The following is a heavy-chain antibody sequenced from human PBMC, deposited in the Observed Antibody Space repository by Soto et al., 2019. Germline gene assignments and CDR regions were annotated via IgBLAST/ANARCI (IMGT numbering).Heavy chain of an antibody. CDR2: ITHSGSS. CDR1: GGSFSGYC. J-gene: IGHJ4*02. Sequence: SETLSLTCAVYGGSFSGYCWSWIRQPPGKGLEWIGEITHSGSSNYNPSLKSRVTISVDTSKNQFSLKLNSVTAADTAVYYCARGRKGYSSSWCVVVDWGQGTLVTVSS. CDR3: ARGRKGYSSSWCVVVD. D-gene: IGHD6-13*01. V-gene: IGHV4-34*01.